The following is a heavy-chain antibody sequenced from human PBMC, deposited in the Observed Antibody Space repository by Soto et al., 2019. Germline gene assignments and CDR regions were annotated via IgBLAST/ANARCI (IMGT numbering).Heavy chain of an antibody. CDR1: GGTFSSYA. J-gene: IGHJ6*02. V-gene: IGHV1-69*01. Sequence: QVQLVQSGAEVKKPGSSVKVSCKASGGTFSSYAISWVRQSPGQGLEWMGGIIPIFGTANYAQKFQGRVTITADESTSTAYMELSSLRAEATAVYYCALAAAGTFWNGMDVWGQGTTVTFSS. CDR3: ALAAAGTFWNGMDV. D-gene: IGHD6-13*01. CDR2: IIPIFGTA.